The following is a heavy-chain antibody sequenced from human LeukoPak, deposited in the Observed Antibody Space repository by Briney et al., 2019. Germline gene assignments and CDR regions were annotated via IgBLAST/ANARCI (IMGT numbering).Heavy chain of an antibody. V-gene: IGHV4-59*08. Sequence: SETLSLTCTVSGGSISSYYWSWIRQPPGKGLEWIGYIYYSGSTNYNPSLKSRVTISVDTSKNQFSLKLSSVTAADTAVYYCARSPDYWSGHMDGWGRGTTVTVSS. CDR3: ARSPDYWSGHMDG. CDR2: IYYSGST. J-gene: IGHJ6*02. D-gene: IGHD3-3*01. CDR1: GGSISSYY.